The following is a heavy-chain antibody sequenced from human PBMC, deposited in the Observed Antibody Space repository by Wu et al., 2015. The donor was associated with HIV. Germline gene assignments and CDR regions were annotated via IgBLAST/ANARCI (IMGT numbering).Heavy chain of an antibody. CDR1: GDGFTSYA. D-gene: IGHD6-19*01. Sequence: QVHLVQFGGEVKKPGSSVKVTCKASGDGFTSYAVSWVRQAPGQGLEWMGGINPLFGTTKFAQKFQGRLTITTDESTSTAYMSLSSLRSEDTAVYFCASPRSPGFSSAWPTYFDYWGQGTLVTVSS. V-gene: IGHV1-69*05. CDR2: INPLFGTT. J-gene: IGHJ4*02. CDR3: ASPRSPGFSSAWPTYFDY.